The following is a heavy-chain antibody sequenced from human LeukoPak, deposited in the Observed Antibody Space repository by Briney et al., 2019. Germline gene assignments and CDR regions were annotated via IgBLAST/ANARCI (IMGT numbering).Heavy chain of an antibody. D-gene: IGHD2-15*01. CDR2: IYYSGST. V-gene: IGHV4-59*01. J-gene: IGHJ5*02. CDR3: AGGGTYCSGGSCYPNWFDP. Sequence: SETLSLTCTVSGGSISSYYWSWIRQPPGKGLEWIGYIYYSGSTNYNPSLKSRVTISVDTSKNQFSLKLSSVTAADTAVYYCAGGGTYCSGGSCYPNWFDPWGQGTLVTVSS. CDR1: GGSISSYY.